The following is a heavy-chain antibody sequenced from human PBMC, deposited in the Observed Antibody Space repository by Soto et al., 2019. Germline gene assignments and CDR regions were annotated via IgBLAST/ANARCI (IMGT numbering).Heavy chain of an antibody. J-gene: IGHJ4*02. CDR3: AKDRQFRSYYESAGHYND. CDR2: ISGRGGVT. V-gene: IGHV3-23*01. D-gene: IGHD3-22*01. CDR1: GFPLRNQE. Sequence: EVQLLESGGGLVQPGGSLRLTCVGSGFPLRNQEMRWVRQAPGKGLEWVSGISGRGGVTYYADSVKGRFTISGDNSKNTLYLQMNNLRANDTAVYYCAKDRQFRSYYESAGHYNDWGQGTLVTVSS.